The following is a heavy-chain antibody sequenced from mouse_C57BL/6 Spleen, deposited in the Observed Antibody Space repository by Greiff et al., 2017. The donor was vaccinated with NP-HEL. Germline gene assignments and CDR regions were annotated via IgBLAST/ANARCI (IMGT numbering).Heavy chain of an antibody. D-gene: IGHD2-4*01. CDR3: ARHDYEGAWFAY. CDR2: IWSDGST. CDR1: GFSLTSYG. Sequence: VKLMESGPGLVAPSQSLSITCTVSGFSLTSYGVHWVRQPPGKGLEWLVVIWSDGSTTYNSALKSRLSISKDNSKSQVFLKMNSLQTDDTAMYYCARHDYEGAWFAYWGQGTLVTVSA. J-gene: IGHJ3*01. V-gene: IGHV2-6-1*01.